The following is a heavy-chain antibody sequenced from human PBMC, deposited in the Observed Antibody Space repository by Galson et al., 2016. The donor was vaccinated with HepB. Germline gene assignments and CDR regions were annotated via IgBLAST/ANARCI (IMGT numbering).Heavy chain of an antibody. CDR1: DDSLSRGTHY. D-gene: IGHD5-24*01. CDR3: ARGGDAYHDAFNI. V-gene: IGHV4-31*03. J-gene: IGHJ3*02. CDR2: MYLSGST. Sequence: TLSLTCTVSDDSLSRGTHYWSWIRQHPGKGLECIGYMYLSGSTRYNPSLKGRASMSVDTSKNQFSLALTSVTAADTGIYYCARGGDAYHDAFNIWGQGTLVSVSS.